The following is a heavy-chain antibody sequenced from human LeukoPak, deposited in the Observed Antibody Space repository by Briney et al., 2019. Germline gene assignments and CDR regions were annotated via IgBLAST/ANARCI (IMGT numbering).Heavy chain of an antibody. V-gene: IGHV3-73*01. CDR1: GCSRIITA. Sequence: GGSLKLSCVDLGCSRIITAIHWVRQASGKGLEWVGRIRSKTNNYATAYAASVKGRFTISRDDSQNTAYLQMNSLKTEDTAVYFCTRHGCDSSGYSGVECYYYMDVWGKGTTVTVSS. CDR3: TRHGCDSSGYSGVECYYYMDV. D-gene: IGHD3-22*01. J-gene: IGHJ6*03. CDR2: IRSKTNNYAT.